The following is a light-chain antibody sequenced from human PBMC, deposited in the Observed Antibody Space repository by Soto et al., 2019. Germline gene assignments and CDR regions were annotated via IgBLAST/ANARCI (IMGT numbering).Light chain of an antibody. CDR3: QHYNSYSEA. V-gene: IGKV1-5*03. Sequence: DIQLTQSPSILSGSVGDRVTITCRASQTISSWLACYQHKPRQAPKLLIYQASTLTSGVPSRFSGSGSGTEFTLTISSLQPDDFATYYCQHYNSYSEAFGQGTKVDI. J-gene: IGKJ1*01. CDR2: QAS. CDR1: QTISSW.